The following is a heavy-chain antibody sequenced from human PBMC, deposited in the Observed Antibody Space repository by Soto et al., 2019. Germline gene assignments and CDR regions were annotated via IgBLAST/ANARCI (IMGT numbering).Heavy chain of an antibody. V-gene: IGHV4-34*01. Sequence: PSETLSLTCAVYGGSFSGYYWSWIRQPPGKGLEWIGEINHSGSTNYNPSLKSRVTISVDTSKNQFSLKLSSVTAADTAVYYCARAWGYSYGDNWFDPWGQGTLVTVSS. D-gene: IGHD5-18*01. CDR3: ARAWGYSYGDNWFDP. CDR2: INHSGST. J-gene: IGHJ5*02. CDR1: GGSFSGYY.